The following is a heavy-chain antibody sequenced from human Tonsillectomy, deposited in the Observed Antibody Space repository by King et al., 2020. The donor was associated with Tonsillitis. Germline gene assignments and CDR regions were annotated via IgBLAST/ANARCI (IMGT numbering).Heavy chain of an antibody. Sequence: VQLVESGGGLVQPGESLRLSCAASGFTFSSYAMNWVRQAPGKGLEWVSAISGSGTNTYYADSVKGRFTISRDISKNTLYLQMNSLRAEDTAVYYCAKRFSGNSGSFDYWGQXTLVSVSS. V-gene: IGHV3-23*04. CDR2: ISGSGTNT. J-gene: IGHJ4*02. CDR3: AKRFSGNSGSFDY. CDR1: GFTFSSYA. D-gene: IGHD6-19*01.